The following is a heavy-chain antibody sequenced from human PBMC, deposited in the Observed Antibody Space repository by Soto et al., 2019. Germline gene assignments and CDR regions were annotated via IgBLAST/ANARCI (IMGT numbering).Heavy chain of an antibody. D-gene: IGHD3-3*01. V-gene: IGHV4-30-4*01. J-gene: IGHJ6*02. Sequence: SETLSLTCTVSGGSISSGDYYWSWIRQPPGKGLEWIGYIYYSGSTYYNPSLKSRVTISVDTSKNQFSLKLSSVTAADTAVYYCASGVLRFLEWSPYGRDVWGQGTTVTVS. CDR1: GGSISSGDYY. CDR3: ASGVLRFLEWSPYGRDV. CDR2: IYYSGST.